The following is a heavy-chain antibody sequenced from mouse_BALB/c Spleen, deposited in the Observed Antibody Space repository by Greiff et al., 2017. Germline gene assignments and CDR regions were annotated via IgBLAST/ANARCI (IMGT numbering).Heavy chain of an antibody. CDR3: ARQGIMDY. J-gene: IGHJ4*01. CDR1: GFTFSSYT. Sequence: EVQLVESGGGLVQPGGSLKLSCAASGFTFSSYTMSWVRQTPEKRLEWVAYISNGGGSTYYPDTVKGRFTISRDNAKDTLYLQMSSLKSEDTAMYYCARQGIMDYWGQGTSVTVSS. CDR2: ISNGGGST. V-gene: IGHV5-12-2*01.